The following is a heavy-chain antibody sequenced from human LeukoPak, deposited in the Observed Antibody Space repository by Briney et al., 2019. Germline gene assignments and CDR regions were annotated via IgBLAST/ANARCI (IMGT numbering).Heavy chain of an antibody. CDR2: IWYDGSNE. J-gene: IGHJ4*02. V-gene: IGHV3-30*02. CDR3: AKDLYSYGYY. D-gene: IGHD5-18*01. CDR1: GFTFSSYG. Sequence: PGGSLRLSCAASGFTFSSYGMHWVRQAPGKGLEWVAVIWYDGSNEYYADSVKGRFAIFRDNSKNTLYLQMNSLRAEDTAVYYCAKDLYSYGYYWGQGTLVTVSS.